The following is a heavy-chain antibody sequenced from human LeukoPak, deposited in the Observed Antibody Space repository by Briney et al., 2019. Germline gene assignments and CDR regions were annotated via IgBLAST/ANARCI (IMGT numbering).Heavy chain of an antibody. V-gene: IGHV4-4*07. Sequence: PSDTLSLTCSVSGDSITRTYWSWVRQPAGKGLEWIGRVYNAGSTDYNPSLGSGGTMSVDTSKNQFSLRLTSVTAADTAFYYCARHTGRVGGSTGAFDFWGRGALVTVSS. D-gene: IGHD1-14*01. CDR3: ARHTGRVGGSTGAFDF. CDR2: VYNAGST. CDR1: GDSITRTY. J-gene: IGHJ2*01.